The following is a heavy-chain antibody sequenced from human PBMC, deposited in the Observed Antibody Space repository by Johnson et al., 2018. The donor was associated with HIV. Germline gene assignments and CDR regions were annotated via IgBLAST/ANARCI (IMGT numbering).Heavy chain of an antibody. CDR1: GFAFRTHW. D-gene: IGHD2-21*01. V-gene: IGHV3-74*01. CDR3: EKVDFGGDTGAGFEPFDI. CDR2: IYNDGSRT. Sequence: VQLVESGGGLVQPGGSLRLSCAASGFAFRTHWMVWVRQVPGKGPVWVARIYNDGSRTSYADSVKGRFTISRDNAKNTGDLQRNSLRVEDTAVYYCEKVDFGGDTGAGFEPFDIWGQGTRVTVSS. J-gene: IGHJ3*02.